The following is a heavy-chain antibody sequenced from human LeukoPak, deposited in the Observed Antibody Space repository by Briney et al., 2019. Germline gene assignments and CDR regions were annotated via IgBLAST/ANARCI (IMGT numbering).Heavy chain of an antibody. CDR2: INARGDT. CDR1: GWSFNDYY. V-gene: IGHV4-34*01. Sequence: PSETLSLTCAVYGWSFNDYYWNWIRQPPGKGLEWIGEINARGDTNYKPSLKSRVTISVDTSKKQFSLRLTCMIAADTALYYCARGQVPAARGYNWCDPWGQGTLVTVSS. J-gene: IGHJ5*02. CDR3: ARGQVPAARGYNWCDP. D-gene: IGHD2-2*01.